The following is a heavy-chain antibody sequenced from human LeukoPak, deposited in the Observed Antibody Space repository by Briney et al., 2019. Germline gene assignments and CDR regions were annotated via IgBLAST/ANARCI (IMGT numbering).Heavy chain of an antibody. V-gene: IGHV3-9*01. CDR1: GFTFDDYA. CDR3: AKDTWYGGYYFDY. D-gene: IGHD1-26*01. J-gene: IGHJ4*02. CDR2: ISWNSGSI. Sequence: GGSLRLSCAASGFTFDDYAMHWVRHAPGNGLEWVSGISWNSGSIGCADSVKGRFTISRDNAKNSLYLQMNSLRAEDTALYYCAKDTWYGGYYFDYWGQGTLVTVSS.